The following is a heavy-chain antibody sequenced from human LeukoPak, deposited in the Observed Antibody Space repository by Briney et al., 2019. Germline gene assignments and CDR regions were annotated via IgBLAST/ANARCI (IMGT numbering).Heavy chain of an antibody. CDR1: GFTFSSYE. CDR2: ISSSGSTI. D-gene: IGHD2-15*01. V-gene: IGHV3-48*03. CDR3: ARDLYCSGGSCYSWWYYYYYYMDV. J-gene: IGHJ6*03. Sequence: PGGSLRLSCAASGFTFSSYEMNWVRQAPGKGLEWVSYISSSGSTIYYADSVKGRFTISRDNAKNSLYLQMNSLRAENTAVYYCARDLYCSGGSCYSWWYYYYYYMDVWGKGTTVTVSS.